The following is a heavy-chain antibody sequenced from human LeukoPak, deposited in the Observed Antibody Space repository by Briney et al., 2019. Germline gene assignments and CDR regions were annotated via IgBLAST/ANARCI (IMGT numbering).Heavy chain of an antibody. J-gene: IGHJ4*02. CDR3: ARGSCSSTSCYRSDY. D-gene: IGHD2-2*01. V-gene: IGHV3-73*01. CDR1: GFTFSGSA. CDR2: IRSKANSYAT. Sequence: PGGSLRLSCAASGFTFSGSAMHWVRQASGKGLEWVGRIRSKANSYATAYAAAVKGRVTISRDDSKNTAYLQMNSLKTEDTAVYYCARGSCSSTSCYRSDYWGQGTLVTVSS.